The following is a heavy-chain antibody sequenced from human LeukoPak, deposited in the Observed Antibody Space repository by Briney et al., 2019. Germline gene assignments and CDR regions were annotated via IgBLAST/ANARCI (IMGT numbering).Heavy chain of an antibody. D-gene: IGHD5-18*01. CDR3: ARDLSGVTGYTYGRGIDY. CDR1: GFTFSTYW. V-gene: IGHV3-7*01. CDR2: IKQDGSEK. J-gene: IGHJ4*02. Sequence: GGSLRLSCAASGFTFSTYWMTWVRQSPGKGLEWVANIKQDGSEKYYVDSVKGRFTISRDNAKNSLYLQMNRLRAEDTALYYCARDLSGVTGYTYGRGIDYWGQGTLVTVSS.